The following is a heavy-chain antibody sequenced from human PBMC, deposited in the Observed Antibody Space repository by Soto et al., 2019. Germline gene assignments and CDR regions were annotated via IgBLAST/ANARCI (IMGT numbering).Heavy chain of an antibody. CDR3: ARNWNYHDSNGFFDL. J-gene: IGHJ4*01. Sequence: PGGSLRLSCAASGFTFSSYSMNWVRQAPGKGLEWVSSISSSSSYIYYADSVKGRFTISRDNAKNSLYLQMNSLRAEDTAVYYWARNWNYHDSNGFFDLWGQGTLVTVSS. CDR2: ISSSSSYI. CDR1: GFTFSSYS. D-gene: IGHD3-22*01. V-gene: IGHV3-21*01.